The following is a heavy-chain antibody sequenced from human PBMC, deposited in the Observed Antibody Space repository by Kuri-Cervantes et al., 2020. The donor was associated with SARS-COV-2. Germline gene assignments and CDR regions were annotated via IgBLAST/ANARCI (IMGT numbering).Heavy chain of an antibody. CDR3: ARLPTYYDFWSGYPAFDYYYYGMDV. J-gene: IGHJ6*02. CDR2: IYYSGST. D-gene: IGHD3-3*01. Sequence: SETLSLTCTVSGGSISSSSYYWGWIRQPPGKGLEWIGSIYYSGSTYYNPSLKSRVTISVDTSKNQFSLKLSSVTAAGTAVYYCARLPTYYDFWSGYPAFDYYYYGMDVWGQGTTVTVSS. V-gene: IGHV4-39*01. CDR1: GGSISSSSYY.